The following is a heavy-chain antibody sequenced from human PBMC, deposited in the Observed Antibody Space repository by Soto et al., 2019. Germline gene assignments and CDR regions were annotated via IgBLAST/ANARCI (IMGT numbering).Heavy chain of an antibody. Sequence: KTSETLSLTCTVSGGSISSGGYYWSWIRQHPGKGLEWIGYIYYSGSTYYNPSLKSRVTISVDTSKNQFSLKLSSVTAADTAVYYCAREAYYDFWSGSGRHYYYYMDVWGKGTTVTVSS. CDR2: IYYSGST. CDR1: GGSISSGGYY. J-gene: IGHJ6*03. D-gene: IGHD3-3*01. CDR3: AREAYYDFWSGSGRHYYYYMDV. V-gene: IGHV4-31*03.